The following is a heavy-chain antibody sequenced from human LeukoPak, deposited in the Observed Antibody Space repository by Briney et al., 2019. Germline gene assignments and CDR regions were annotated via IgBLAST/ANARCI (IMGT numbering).Heavy chain of an antibody. D-gene: IGHD5-18*01. J-gene: IGHJ2*01. CDR1: GFTVSSNY. Sequence: SGGSLRLSCAASGFTVSSNYMSWVRQAPGKGLEWVSVIYSGGSTYYADSVKGRFTISRHNSKNTLYLQMNSLRAEDTAVYYCARDSGEYSFGGFWYFDVWGRGTLVTVSS. V-gene: IGHV3-53*04. CDR2: IYSGGST. CDR3: ARDSGEYSFGGFWYFDV.